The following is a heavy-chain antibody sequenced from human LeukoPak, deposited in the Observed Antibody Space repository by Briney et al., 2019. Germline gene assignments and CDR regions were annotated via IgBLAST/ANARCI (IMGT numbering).Heavy chain of an antibody. CDR2: IYPGDSDT. CDR3: ARHTLDSSGWPPIDC. CDR1: GYSFTSYW. J-gene: IGHJ4*02. D-gene: IGHD6-19*01. V-gene: IGHV5-51*01. Sequence: GESLKISCKGSGYSFTSYWIGWVRQMPGKGLEWMGIIYPGDSDTRYSPSFQGQVTISADKSISTAYLQWNSLKASDTAMYYCARHTLDSSGWPPIDCWGQGTLVTVSS.